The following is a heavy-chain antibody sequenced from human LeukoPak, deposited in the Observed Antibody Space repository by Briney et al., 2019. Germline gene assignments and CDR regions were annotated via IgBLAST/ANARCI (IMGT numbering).Heavy chain of an antibody. CDR1: GGTFSSYA. CDR3: AREKRITIFGVVISYYFDY. CDR2: IIPILGIA. Sequence: SVKVSCKASGGTFSSYAISWVRQAPGQGLEWMGRIIPILGIANYAQKFQGRVTTTADKSTSTAYMELSSLRSEDTAVYYCAREKRITIFGVVISYYFDYWGQGTLVTVSS. V-gene: IGHV1-69*04. D-gene: IGHD3-3*01. J-gene: IGHJ4*02.